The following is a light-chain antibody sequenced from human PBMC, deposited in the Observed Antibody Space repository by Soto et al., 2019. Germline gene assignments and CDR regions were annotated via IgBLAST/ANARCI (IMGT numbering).Light chain of an antibody. CDR1: SGSIAGNY. J-gene: IGLJ2*01. Sequence: NFMLTQPHSVSESPGKTVTISCTRSSGSIAGNYVQWYQQRPGSAPTTVIYEDKQRPSGVPDRFSGSTDCSSNSASLTISRLQTEDEGYYYCPSSDSSTVVFGGGTQLTVL. CDR3: PSSDSSTVV. CDR2: EDK. V-gene: IGLV6-57*04.